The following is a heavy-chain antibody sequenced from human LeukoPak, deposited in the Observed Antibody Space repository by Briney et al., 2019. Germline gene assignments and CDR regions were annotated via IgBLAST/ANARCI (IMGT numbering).Heavy chain of an antibody. CDR3: ARGHWGCDY. D-gene: IGHD7-27*01. J-gene: IGHJ4*02. CDR2: IFHTGNT. Sequence: SETLSLTCTVSGASISDYYWSWIRQPPGKGLEWIGYIFHTGNTNYNPSLESRVTISVDTSKNQLSLKLSSVTAADTAVYYCARGHWGCDYWGQGTLVTVSS. V-gene: IGHV4-59*01. CDR1: GASISDYY.